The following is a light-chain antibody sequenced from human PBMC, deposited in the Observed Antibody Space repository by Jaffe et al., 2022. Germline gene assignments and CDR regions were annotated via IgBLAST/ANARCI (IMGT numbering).Light chain of an antibody. V-gene: IGKV1-39*01. CDR2: AAS. J-gene: IGKJ2*03. Sequence: DIQMTQSPSSLSASIGDRVTITCRSSQTISNYLNWYQQKPGKAPNLLISAASGLQTGVPSRFTGSGFGTHFTLTITSLQREDLGVYYCQHTYGIPYSFGQGTKLEIK. CDR3: QHTYGIPYS. CDR1: QTISNY.